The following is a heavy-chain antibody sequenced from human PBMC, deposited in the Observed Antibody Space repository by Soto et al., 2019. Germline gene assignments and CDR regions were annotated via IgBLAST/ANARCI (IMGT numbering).Heavy chain of an antibody. V-gene: IGHV3-15*01. CDR3: RRDWDYPVL. Sequence: LRLSCAASGFTFANAWMSWVRQAPGKGLEWVGRVRSKADGGTTDYAAPVKGRFTISRDDSENTLYLQMNSLKIDDTAVYYCRRDWDYPVLWGQGTLVTVSS. D-gene: IGHD1-7*01. CDR1: GFTFANAW. CDR2: VRSKADGGTT. J-gene: IGHJ4*02.